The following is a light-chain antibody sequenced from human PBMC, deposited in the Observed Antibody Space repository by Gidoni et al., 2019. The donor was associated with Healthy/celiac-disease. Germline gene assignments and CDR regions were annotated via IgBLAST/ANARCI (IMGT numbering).Light chain of an antibody. J-gene: IGLJ2*01. V-gene: IGLV3-1*01. CDR1: KLGDKY. CDR2: QDS. Sequence: SCELTQPPSVSVSPGQTASITCSGDKLGDKYACWYQQKPGQSPVLVIYQDSKRPSGIPERFSGSNSGNTATLTISGTQAMDEADYYCQAWDSSTGVVFGGGTKLTVL. CDR3: QAWDSSTGVV.